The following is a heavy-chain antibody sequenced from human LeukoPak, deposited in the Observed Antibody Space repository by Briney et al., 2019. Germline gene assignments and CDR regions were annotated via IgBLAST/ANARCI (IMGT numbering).Heavy chain of an antibody. CDR2: ITSSGSTK. Sequence: GSLRLSCAASGFTFSSYSMNWVRQAPGKGLEWVSYITSSGSTKYYAESVKGRFTISRDNAKNSVYLQMNRLRAEDTAVYYCARAYSAYDPFDSWGQGTVVTVSS. CDR1: GFTFSSYS. V-gene: IGHV3-48*04. CDR3: ARAYSAYDPFDS. D-gene: IGHD5-12*01. J-gene: IGHJ4*02.